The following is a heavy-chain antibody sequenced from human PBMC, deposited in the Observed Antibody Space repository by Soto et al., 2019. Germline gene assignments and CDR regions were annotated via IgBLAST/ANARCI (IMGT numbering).Heavy chain of an antibody. V-gene: IGHV1-69*12. Sequence: QVQLVQSGAEVKKPGSSVKVSCKASGGTFSSYAISWVRQAPGQGLEWMGGIIPIFGTANYAQKFQGRVTITADESTSTAYMELSRLRSEDTAVYYCARARYYDSSGYYSNYYYYGMDVWGQGTTVTVSS. D-gene: IGHD3-22*01. J-gene: IGHJ6*02. CDR2: IIPIFGTA. CDR1: GGTFSSYA. CDR3: ARARYYDSSGYYSNYYYYGMDV.